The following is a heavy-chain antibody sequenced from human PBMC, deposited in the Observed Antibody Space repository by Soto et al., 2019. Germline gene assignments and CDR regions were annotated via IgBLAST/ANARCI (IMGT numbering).Heavy chain of an antibody. CDR3: ARGQRAVAGHERFDY. Sequence: SETLSLTCAVYGGSFSGYYWSWIRQPPGKGLEWIGEINHSGSTNYNPSLKSRVTISVDTSKNQFSLKLSSVTAADTAVYYCARGQRAVAGHERFDYWGKGTLVTVSS. J-gene: IGHJ4*02. D-gene: IGHD6-19*01. CDR1: GGSFSGYY. CDR2: INHSGST. V-gene: IGHV4-34*01.